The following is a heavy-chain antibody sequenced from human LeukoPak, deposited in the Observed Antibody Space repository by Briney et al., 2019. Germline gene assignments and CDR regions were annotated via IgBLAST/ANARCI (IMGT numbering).Heavy chain of an antibody. D-gene: IGHD3-22*01. Sequence: SVKVSCKASGGTFSSYAISWVRQAPGQGLEWMGGIIPIFGTANYAQKFQGRVTITADESTSTAYMKLSSLRSEDTAVYYCARDLCDSSACNWFDPWGQGTLVTVSS. CDR1: GGTFSSYA. V-gene: IGHV1-69*13. CDR2: IIPIFGTA. CDR3: ARDLCDSSACNWFDP. J-gene: IGHJ5*02.